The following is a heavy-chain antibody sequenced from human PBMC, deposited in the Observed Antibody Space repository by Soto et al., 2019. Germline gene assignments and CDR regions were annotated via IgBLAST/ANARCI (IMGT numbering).Heavy chain of an antibody. D-gene: IGHD6-13*01. V-gene: IGHV5-51*01. J-gene: IGHJ6*02. CDR1: GYSFTSYW. Sequence: ESLKISCKGSGYSFTSYWIGWVRQMPGKGLEWMGIIYPGDSDTRYSPSFQGQVTISADKSISTAYLQWSSLKASDTAMYYCARTSAAGKYYYVLDVWGQGTTVTVSS. CDR3: ARTSAAGKYYYVLDV. CDR2: IYPGDSDT.